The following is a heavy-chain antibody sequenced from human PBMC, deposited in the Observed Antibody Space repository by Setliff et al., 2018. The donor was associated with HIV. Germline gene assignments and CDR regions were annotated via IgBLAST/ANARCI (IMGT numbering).Heavy chain of an antibody. CDR2: ISPDDSDT. Sequence: GESLKISCKGSGYSFTSYWIAWVRQKPGKGLEWMGIISPDDSDTRYSPSFQGQVTISVDKSTSTAYLQWSSLKASDSAIYYCARHFGISYRSPFDPWGQGTLVTVSS. J-gene: IGHJ5*02. D-gene: IGHD3-3*01. CDR3: ARHFGISYRSPFDP. CDR1: GYSFTSYW. V-gene: IGHV5-51*01.